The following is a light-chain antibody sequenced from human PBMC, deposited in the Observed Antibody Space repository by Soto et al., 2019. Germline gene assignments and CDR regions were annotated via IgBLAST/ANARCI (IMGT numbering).Light chain of an antibody. V-gene: IGLV2-11*01. CDR1: STDVGGYNY. J-gene: IGLJ2*01. CDR2: YVT. CDR3: SSYAGTYTLV. Sequence: QSALTQPRSVSGSPGQSVTISCTGTSTDVGGYNYVSWYQQHPGKAPKLMIYYVTKRPSGVPDRFSGSKSGNTASLTISGLQAEDEADYYCSSYAGTYTLVFGGGTKLTVL.